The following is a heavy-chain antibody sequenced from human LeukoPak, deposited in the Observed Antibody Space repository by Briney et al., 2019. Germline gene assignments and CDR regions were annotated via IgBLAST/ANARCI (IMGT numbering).Heavy chain of an antibody. Sequence: SETLSLTCTVSGGSITNYYWNWIRQPAGKGLEWIGRMYTSGNTNENPSLKNRITMSLDMSKNQFSLKLRSVTAADTAVYYCVREDSSTYHPFDYWGQGALVTVSS. D-gene: IGHD2/OR15-2a*01. V-gene: IGHV4-4*07. CDR3: VREDSSTYHPFDY. CDR2: MYTSGNT. J-gene: IGHJ4*02. CDR1: GGSITNYY.